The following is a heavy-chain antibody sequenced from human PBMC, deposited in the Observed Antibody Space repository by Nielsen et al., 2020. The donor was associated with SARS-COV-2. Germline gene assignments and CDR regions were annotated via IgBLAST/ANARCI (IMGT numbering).Heavy chain of an antibody. CDR2: IRSKANSYAT. CDR3: TRPVVDDVDY. V-gene: IGHV3-73*01. J-gene: IGHJ4*02. Sequence: GESLKISCAASGFTFSGSAMHWVRQASGKGLEWVGRIRSKANSYATAYAASVKGRFTISRDDSKNTAYLQMNSLKTEDTAVYYCTRPVVDDVDYWGQGTLVTVSS. CDR1: GFTFSGSA. D-gene: IGHD2-15*01.